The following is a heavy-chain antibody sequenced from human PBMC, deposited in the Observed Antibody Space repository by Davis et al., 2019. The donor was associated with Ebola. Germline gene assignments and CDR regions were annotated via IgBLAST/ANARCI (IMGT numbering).Heavy chain of an antibody. CDR3: ARERGLGYCTGGVCWGYYYGMDV. CDR1: GYTFTSYG. Sequence: ASVTVSCKASGYTFTSYGISWVRQAPGQGLEWMGWISAYNGDTNYAQKLQGRVTMTTDTSTSTAYMELRSLRSDDTAVYYCARERGLGYCTGGVCWGYYYGMDVWGQGTTVTVSS. J-gene: IGHJ6*02. D-gene: IGHD2-8*02. CDR2: ISAYNGDT. V-gene: IGHV1-18*01.